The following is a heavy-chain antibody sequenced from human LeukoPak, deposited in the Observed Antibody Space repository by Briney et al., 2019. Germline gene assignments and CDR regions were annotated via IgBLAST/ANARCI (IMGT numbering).Heavy chain of an antibody. J-gene: IGHJ5*02. Sequence: SVKVSCKASGGTFSSYAISWVRQAPGQELEWMGGIIPIFGTANYAQKFQGRVTITADESTSTAYMELSSLRSEDTAVYYCARDQMVRGVIKGNWFDPWGQGTLVTVSS. CDR2: IIPIFGTA. CDR3: ARDQMVRGVIKGNWFDP. CDR1: GGTFSSYA. D-gene: IGHD3-10*01. V-gene: IGHV1-69*01.